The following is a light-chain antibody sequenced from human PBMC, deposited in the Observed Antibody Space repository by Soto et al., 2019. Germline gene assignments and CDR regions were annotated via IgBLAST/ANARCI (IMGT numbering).Light chain of an antibody. CDR1: PSVTNY. CDR2: GGS. Sequence: PGERATLSCRASPSVTNYLAWYQQKPGQPPRLLIYGGSSRATGIPVRFSGSGSETDFTLTITRLEPEDFAVYYCQQYSSSRTFGEGTKVDIK. V-gene: IGKV3-20*01. CDR3: QQYSSSRT. J-gene: IGKJ1*01.